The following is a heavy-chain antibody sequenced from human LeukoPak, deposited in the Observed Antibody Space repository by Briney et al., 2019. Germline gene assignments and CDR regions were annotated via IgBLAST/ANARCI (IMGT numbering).Heavy chain of an antibody. CDR3: AREGSGGTYDY. CDR2: INPSGGST. Sequence: ASVKVSCKAFGYTFTSYYTHWVRQAPGQGLEWMGIINPSGGSTSYAQKFQGRVTMTRDMSTSTVYMELSSLRSEDTAVYYCAREGSGGTYDYWGQGTLVTVSS. CDR1: GYTFTSYY. D-gene: IGHD2-15*01. J-gene: IGHJ4*02. V-gene: IGHV1-46*01.